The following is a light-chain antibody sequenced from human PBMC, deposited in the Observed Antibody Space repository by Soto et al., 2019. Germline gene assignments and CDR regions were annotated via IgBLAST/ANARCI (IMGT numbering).Light chain of an antibody. Sequence: EIVMTQSPATLSASPGESVTLSCRVSQSVSGNLAWYQQKPGQAPRLLIYGAVTRATGIPARFGGRGSGTELTLTITSLQSEDFAVYFCQQYNGWLWTFGQGTKVEI. V-gene: IGKV3D-15*01. CDR1: QSVSGN. CDR2: GAV. CDR3: QQYNGWLWT. J-gene: IGKJ1*01.